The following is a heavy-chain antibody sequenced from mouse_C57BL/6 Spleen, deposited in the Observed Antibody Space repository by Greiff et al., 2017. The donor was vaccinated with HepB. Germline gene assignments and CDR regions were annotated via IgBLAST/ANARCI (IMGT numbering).Heavy chain of an antibody. CDR1: GYTFTDYN. J-gene: IGHJ4*01. CDR3: AREGSSGLYYAMDY. Sequence: VQLQQSGPELVKPGASVKIPCKASGYTFTDYNMDWVKQSHGKSLEWIGDINPNNGGTIYNQKFKGKATLTVDKSSSTAYMELRSLTSEDTAVYYCAREGSSGLYYAMDYWGQGTSVTVSS. V-gene: IGHV1-18*01. D-gene: IGHD3-2*02. CDR2: INPNNGGT.